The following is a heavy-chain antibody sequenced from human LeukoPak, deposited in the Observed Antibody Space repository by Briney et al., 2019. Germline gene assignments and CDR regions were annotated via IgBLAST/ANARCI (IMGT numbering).Heavy chain of an antibody. D-gene: IGHD2-15*01. Sequence: GASGKVSCKAAGYTFTGYFMHWVRQAPGQGLGWMGGTNPNSGGTNYAQKFQGRVTMTRETSIRTAYMVLSRLRSDETAVYYCARDRCSGGSCYWFDPWGQGTLVTVSS. CDR1: GYTFTGYF. CDR2: TNPNSGGT. J-gene: IGHJ5*02. CDR3: ARDRCSGGSCYWFDP. V-gene: IGHV1-2*02.